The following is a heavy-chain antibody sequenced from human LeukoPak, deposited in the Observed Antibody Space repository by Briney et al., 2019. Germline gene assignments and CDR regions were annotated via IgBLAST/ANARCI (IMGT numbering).Heavy chain of an antibody. CDR1: GFTFSSYA. CDR3: AGGSSWYRGIDY. Sequence: PGGSLRLSCAASGFTFSSYAMYWVRQAPGKGLEYVSAISTNGGSTYYANSVKGRFTISRDNSKNTLYLQMGSLRAEDMAVYYCAGGSSWYRGIDYWGQGTLVTVS. J-gene: IGHJ4*02. V-gene: IGHV3-64*01. CDR2: ISTNGGST. D-gene: IGHD6-13*01.